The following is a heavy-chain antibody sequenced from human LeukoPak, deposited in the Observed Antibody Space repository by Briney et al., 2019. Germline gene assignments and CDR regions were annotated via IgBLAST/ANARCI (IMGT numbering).Heavy chain of an antibody. J-gene: IGHJ5*02. CDR1: GGSFSGYY. CDR3: ARPRCSGGSCYSFPPNNWFDP. Sequence: SKTLSLTCAVYGGSFSGYYWSWIRQPPGKGLEWIGEINHSGSTNYNPSLKSRVTISVDTSKNQFSLKLSSVTAADTAVYYCARPRCSGGSCYSFPPNNWFDPWGQGTLVTVSS. V-gene: IGHV4-34*01. CDR2: INHSGST. D-gene: IGHD2-15*01.